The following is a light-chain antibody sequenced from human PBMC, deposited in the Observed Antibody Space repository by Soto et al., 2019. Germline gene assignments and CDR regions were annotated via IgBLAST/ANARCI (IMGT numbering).Light chain of an antibody. CDR3: QQYDSSPQT. CDR1: QGISSSY. V-gene: IGKV3-20*01. CDR2: GAS. J-gene: IGKJ1*01. Sequence: ESVLTQSPGTLSLSPGERATLSCRASQGISSSYLAWYQRKPGQAPRLLIYGASSRATGIPDRFSGSGSGTDFTRTISTLEPEDFAVYYCQQYDSSPQTFGQGTKVDIK.